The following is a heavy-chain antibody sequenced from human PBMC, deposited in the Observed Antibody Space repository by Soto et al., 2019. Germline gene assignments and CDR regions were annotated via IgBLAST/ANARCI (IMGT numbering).Heavy chain of an antibody. Sequence: LSLTCTVSGDSISSGSYWGWIRQPPGEGPEWIASIYHGGTTFYNPSLKSRISISVDTSKNQFSLRLTSVTAADTATYYCARVHVMVVAGSTFDYWGPGTLVTVSS. CDR2: IYHGGTT. D-gene: IGHD6-19*01. V-gene: IGHV4-38-2*02. CDR1: GDSISSGSY. J-gene: IGHJ4*03. CDR3: ARVHVMVVAGSTFDY.